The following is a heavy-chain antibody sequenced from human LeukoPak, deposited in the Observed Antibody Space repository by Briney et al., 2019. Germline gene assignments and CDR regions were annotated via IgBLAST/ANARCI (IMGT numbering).Heavy chain of an antibody. V-gene: IGHV1-18*01. J-gene: IGHJ4*02. D-gene: IGHD6-13*01. CDR2: INVYNGKT. CDR3: ANRGQQLYDY. Sequence: ASVKVSCKMSDHTFSSDGFTWVRQAPGKGLDWMGWINVYNGKTDYAHKFQGRVTMTTDTSTNTAYMDLRSHRSDDTAMYYCANRGQQLYDYWGQGTLVTVSS. CDR1: DHTFSSDG.